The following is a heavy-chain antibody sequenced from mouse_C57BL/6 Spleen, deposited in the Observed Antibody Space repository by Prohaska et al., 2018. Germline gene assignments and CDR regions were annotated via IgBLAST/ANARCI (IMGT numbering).Heavy chain of an antibody. CDR3: TGPGSSMGD. Sequence: EVKLEESGGGLVQPGGSMKLSCVASGFTFSNYWMNWVRQSPEKGLEWVAQIRLKSDNYATHYAESVKGRLTISRDDSKSSVYLRMNNLRAEDTRIYYCTGPGSSMGDWSQGNTLTVSS. D-gene: IGHD1-1*01. CDR1: GFTFSNYW. V-gene: IGHV6-3*01. CDR2: IRLKSDNYAT. J-gene: IGHJ2*01.